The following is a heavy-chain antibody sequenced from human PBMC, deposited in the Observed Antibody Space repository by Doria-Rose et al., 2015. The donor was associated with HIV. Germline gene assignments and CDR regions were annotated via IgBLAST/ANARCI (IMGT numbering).Heavy chain of an antibody. Sequence: QVTLKESGPVLVKPTETLTLTCTVSGVSLSSPGMGVSWIRQPPWKALEWLANIFSDDERFYQTSLKSRLTISRGTSKSQVVLTMTDMDPVDTATYYCARIKSSRWYHKYYFDFWGQGTLVIVSA. V-gene: IGHV2-26*01. CDR2: IFSDDER. D-gene: IGHD6-13*01. CDR1: GVSLSSPGMG. CDR3: ARIKSSRWYHKYYFDF. J-gene: IGHJ4*02.